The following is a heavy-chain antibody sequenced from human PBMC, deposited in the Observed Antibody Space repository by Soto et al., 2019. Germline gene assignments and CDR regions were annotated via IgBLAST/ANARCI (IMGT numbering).Heavy chain of an antibody. CDR2: ISGSGGST. J-gene: IGHJ3*02. CDR1: GFSVSGNY. V-gene: IGHV3-23*01. Sequence: GGSLRLSCAASGFSVSGNYINWVRQAPGKGLEWVSVISGSGGSTYYADSVKGRFTISRDNYKNTLYLQMNSLRAEDTAVYYCAKFITMIVVVIGDAFDIWGQGTMVTVSS. CDR3: AKFITMIVVVIGDAFDI. D-gene: IGHD3-22*01.